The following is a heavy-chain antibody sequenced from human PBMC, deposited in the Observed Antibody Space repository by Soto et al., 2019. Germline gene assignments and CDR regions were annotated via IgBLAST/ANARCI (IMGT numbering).Heavy chain of an antibody. CDR3: ARDPRIAVAVPLIFFDI. J-gene: IGHJ3*02. D-gene: IGHD6-19*01. CDR2: IYHSGST. V-gene: IGHV4-4*02. Sequence: PSETLSLTCAVSSGSISSSNWWSWVRQPPGEGVEWIGEIYHSGSTNYNPSLKSRVTISVDKSKNQFTLKLSSVTAADTAVYYCARDPRIAVAVPLIFFDIWGQGTMVTVSS. CDR1: SGSISSSNW.